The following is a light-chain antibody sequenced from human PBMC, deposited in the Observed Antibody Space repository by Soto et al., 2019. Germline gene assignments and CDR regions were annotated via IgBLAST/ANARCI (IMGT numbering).Light chain of an antibody. Sequence: IVLTQSPGTLSLYPGDTATLSCAASQSISRAYLAWYQQKLGQAPRLLIYATSSRATGVPDRFSGSGSGTDFTLTITRLEPEDFAVYYCQQYGSSKYSFGQGTKREIK. J-gene: IGKJ2*03. CDR2: ATS. V-gene: IGKV3-20*01. CDR3: QQYGSSKYS. CDR1: QSISRAY.